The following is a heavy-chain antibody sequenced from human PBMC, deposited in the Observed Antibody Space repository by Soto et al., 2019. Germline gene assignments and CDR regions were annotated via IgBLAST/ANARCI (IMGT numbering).Heavy chain of an antibody. D-gene: IGHD1-20*01. Sequence: SETLSLTCAVYGGSFSGYYWSWIRQPPGKGLEWIGEINHSGSTNYNPSLKSRVTISVDTSKNQFSLKLSSVTAADTAVYYCARGGYNWNKSPSSLKLDYWGQGTLVTVSS. CDR2: INHSGST. CDR3: ARGGYNWNKSPSSLKLDY. J-gene: IGHJ4*02. V-gene: IGHV4-34*01. CDR1: GGSFSGYY.